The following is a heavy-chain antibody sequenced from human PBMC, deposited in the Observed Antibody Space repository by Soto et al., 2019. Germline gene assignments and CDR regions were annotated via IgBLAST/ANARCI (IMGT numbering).Heavy chain of an antibody. D-gene: IGHD6-13*01. CDR1: GFTFSSYA. V-gene: IGHV3-30-3*01. J-gene: IGHJ4*02. CDR3: ASLGYSSSWPDY. CDR2: ISYDGSNK. Sequence: PGGSLRLSCAASGFTFSSYAMHWVRQAPGKGLEWVAVISYDGSNKYYADSVKGRFTISRDNSKNTLYLQMNSLRAEDTAVYYCASLGYSSSWPDYWGQGTLVTVSS.